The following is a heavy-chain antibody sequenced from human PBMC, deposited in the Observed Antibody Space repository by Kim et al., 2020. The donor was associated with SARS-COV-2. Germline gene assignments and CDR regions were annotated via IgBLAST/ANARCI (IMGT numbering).Heavy chain of an antibody. D-gene: IGHD2-21*01. J-gene: IGHJ4*02. CDR1: GFIFRNYG. CDR3: ARASAGVW. V-gene: IGHV3-7*01. Sequence: GGSLRLSCAASGFIFRNYGMSWVRQSPGKGLEWVSSISHSGSGKYYADSVKGRFTISRDNAKNSLYLQMNSLRAEDTAIYYCARASAGVWWGQGTLGTVSS. CDR2: ISHSGSGK.